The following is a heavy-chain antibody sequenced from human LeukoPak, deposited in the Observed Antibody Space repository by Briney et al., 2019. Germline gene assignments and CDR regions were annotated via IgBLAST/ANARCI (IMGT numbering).Heavy chain of an antibody. V-gene: IGHV3-7*01. D-gene: IGHD3-10*01. J-gene: IGHJ4*02. CDR3: ARDWDGSGRTHDY. CDR1: GFTFSRNW. CDR2: IKQDGSEK. Sequence: PGGSLRLSCAASGFTFSRNWMSWVRQAPGKGLEWVANIKQDGSEKYYVDSVKGRFTISRDNAKNSLYLQMNSPRAEDTAVYYCARDWDGSGRTHDYWGQGTLVTVSS.